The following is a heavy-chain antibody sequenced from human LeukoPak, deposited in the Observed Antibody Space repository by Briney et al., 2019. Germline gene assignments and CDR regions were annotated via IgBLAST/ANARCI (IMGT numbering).Heavy chain of an antibody. V-gene: IGHV1-2*02. J-gene: IGHJ4*02. CDR1: GYTFTGYY. CDR3: ARQYSSSWYAKDY. CDR2: INPNSGRT. D-gene: IGHD6-13*01. Sequence: ASVKVSCEASGYTFTGYYMHWVRQAPGQGLEWMGWINPNSGRTNYAQKFQGRVTMTGDTSISTAYMELTRLTSDDTAVYYCARQYSSSWYAKDYWGQGTLVTVSS.